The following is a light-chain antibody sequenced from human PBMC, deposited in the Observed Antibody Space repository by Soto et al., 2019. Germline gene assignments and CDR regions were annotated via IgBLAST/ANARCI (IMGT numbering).Light chain of an antibody. CDR2: KAS. J-gene: IGKJ1*01. Sequence: DIQMTQSPSTLSASVGDRVTITCRASQSISSWLAWYQQKPGTAPKLLIYKASSLQSGVPSRFSGSGSGTEFTLTISSPQTDDFATYYCQQYVTAFRSFGQGTKVDIK. V-gene: IGKV1-5*03. CDR3: QQYVTAFRS. CDR1: QSISSW.